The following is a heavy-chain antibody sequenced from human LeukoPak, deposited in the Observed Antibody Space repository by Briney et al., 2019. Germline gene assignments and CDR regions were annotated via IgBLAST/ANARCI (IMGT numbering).Heavy chain of an antibody. CDR3: VRGGTSYFHY. V-gene: IGHV3-7*05. D-gene: IGHD1-1*01. J-gene: IGHJ1*01. CDR1: GLTLSSYW. Sequence: PGGSLRLSCAASGLTLSSYWMSWVRQAPGKGLEWVANINQGGSEKYYVDSVKGRFTISRDNAQNSLYLQMNSLRAEDTAVYYCVRGGTSYFHYWGQGTLVTVSS. CDR2: INQGGSEK.